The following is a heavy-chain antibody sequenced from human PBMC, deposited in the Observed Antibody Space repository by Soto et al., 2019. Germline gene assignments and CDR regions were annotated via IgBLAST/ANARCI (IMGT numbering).Heavy chain of an antibody. CDR2: INAGNENT. V-gene: IGHV1-3*01. CDR3: AGVRTASHSYYSYYYGMDV. J-gene: IGHJ6*02. D-gene: IGHD3-10*01. Sequence: ASVNVSCKASGYSFTSYALYWVRQAPGQGLEWRGWINAGNENTKYSQRFQARVTITRDTFATTAHMELSSLTSEDTAVYFCAGVRTASHSYYSYYYGMDVWG. CDR1: GYSFTSYA.